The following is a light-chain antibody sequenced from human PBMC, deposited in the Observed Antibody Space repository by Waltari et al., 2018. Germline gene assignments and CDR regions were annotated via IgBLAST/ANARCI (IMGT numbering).Light chain of an antibody. CDR1: ALPKQD. V-gene: IGLV3-25*03. Sequence: SYELTQPPSVPVSPGQTAKIPCPGDALPKQDTYWYQQKPGQAPLLVIYKETVRPAGIPGRFSSTSSGTTATLTISGVQAEDEADYYWLSAHSGGSHGVFGGGTKLTVL. CDR3: LSAHSGGSHGV. CDR2: KET. J-gene: IGLJ3*02.